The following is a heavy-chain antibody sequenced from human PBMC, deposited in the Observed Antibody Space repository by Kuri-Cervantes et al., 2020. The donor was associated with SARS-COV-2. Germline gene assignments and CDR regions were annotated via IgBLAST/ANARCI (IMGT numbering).Heavy chain of an antibody. V-gene: IGHV1-2*02. CDR3: ARDLCVDFWSGLGAPSCPRNWFDP. Sequence: ASVKVSCKASGYTFTSYYMHWVRQAPGQGLEWMGWINPNSGGTNYAQKFQGRVTMTRDTSISTAYMELSRLRSDDTAVYYCARDLCVDFWSGLGAPSCPRNWFDPWGQGTLVTVSS. CDR2: INPNSGGT. J-gene: IGHJ5*02. D-gene: IGHD3-3*01. CDR1: GYTFTSYY.